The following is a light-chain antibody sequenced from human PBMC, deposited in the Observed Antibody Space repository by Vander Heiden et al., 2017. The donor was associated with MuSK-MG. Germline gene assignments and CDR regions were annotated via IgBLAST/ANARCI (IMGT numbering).Light chain of an antibody. CDR2: EAF. V-gene: IGLV2-14*03. Sequence: SALTHPASVSGSPRQPLPLSCTGTNSDIGAHDYVSWYQQQPGRAPKLLIYEAFYRTSGISGRFSGSKSVNTASLTISGLQPEDEATYYCASYSLDTTLVFGGGTEVTVL. CDR3: ASYSLDTTLV. J-gene: IGLJ2*01. CDR1: NSDIGAHDY.